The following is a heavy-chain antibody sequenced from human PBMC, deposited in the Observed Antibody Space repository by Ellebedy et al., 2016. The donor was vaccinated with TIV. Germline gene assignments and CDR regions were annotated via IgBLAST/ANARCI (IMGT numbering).Heavy chain of an antibody. CDR1: GGSFNGYY. J-gene: IGHJ3*01. CDR2: INFSGGT. V-gene: IGHV4-34*01. CDR3: ARGDRKAVAGTRRGDAFDF. D-gene: IGHD6-19*01. Sequence: MPSETLSLTCTVYGGSFNGYYWSWIRQTPTKGLEFLGEINFSGGTNYNPSLTRRVIISVDTSKNQFSLTLSSVTAADTAVYFCARGDRKAVAGTRRGDAFDFWGQGTMVTISS.